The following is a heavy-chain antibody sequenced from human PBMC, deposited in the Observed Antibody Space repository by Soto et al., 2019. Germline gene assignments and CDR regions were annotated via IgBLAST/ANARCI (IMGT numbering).Heavy chain of an antibody. V-gene: IGHV6-1*01. D-gene: IGHD4-4*01. CDR3: ARDPPDFYSGFDF. CDR1: GDSVSNNGAT. CDR2: TYYRSKWIS. J-gene: IGHJ4*02. Sequence: SQTLSLTCAISGDSVSNNGATWNWIRQSPSGGLEWLGRTYYRSKWISDYAMSVKSRISINPDTSKDQISLQLKSVTPEDTAVYYCARDPPDFYSGFDFWGQGTLVTAPQ.